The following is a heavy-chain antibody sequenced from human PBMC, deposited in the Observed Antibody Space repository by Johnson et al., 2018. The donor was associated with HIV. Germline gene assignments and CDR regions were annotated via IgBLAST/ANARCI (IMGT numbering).Heavy chain of an antibody. V-gene: IGHV3-13*01. Sequence: VQLVESGGGLVQPGGSLRLSCAASGFTFSSYDMHWVRQATGKGLEWVSAIGTAGDTYYPGSVKGRFTISRENAKNTLYLQMNSLRAEDTAVYYCAKDRIPSIAAFNRDAFDIWGQGTMVTVSS. CDR1: GFTFSSYD. CDR3: AKDRIPSIAAFNRDAFDI. J-gene: IGHJ3*02. CDR2: IGTAGDT. D-gene: IGHD6-6*01.